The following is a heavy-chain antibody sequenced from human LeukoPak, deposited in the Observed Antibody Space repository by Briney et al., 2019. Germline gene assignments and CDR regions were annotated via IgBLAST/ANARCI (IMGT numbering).Heavy chain of an antibody. CDR3: ARYYYGSGSYSFADY. D-gene: IGHD3-10*01. CDR2: LCSGGGT. J-gene: IGHJ4*02. Sequence: GRSLRLSCAASGFTVSNNYINWVRQASGKGLEWVSVLCSGGGTYYADSVKGRFTIASDNSRNTLYLQMNSLRAEDTAVYYCARYYYGSGSYSFADYWGQGTLVTVSS. V-gene: IGHV3-53*01. CDR1: GFTVSNNY.